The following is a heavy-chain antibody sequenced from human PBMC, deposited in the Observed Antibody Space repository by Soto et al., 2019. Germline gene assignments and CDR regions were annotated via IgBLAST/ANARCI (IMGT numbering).Heavy chain of an antibody. J-gene: IGHJ2*01. V-gene: IGHV4-39*01. CDR3: AKHPFNPLVTPYWYFDF. D-gene: IGHD2-15*01. CDR1: GDSISRSANY. Sequence: QLQLQESGPGLVGASETLSLTCSVSGDSISRSANYWGWVRQSPVRGLEWIGSFYYSGKTYFNPSLRSRVSFSADTSKNQLFLTLTSVTAADTATYFCAKHPFNPLVTPYWYFDFWGRGTLVTVST. CDR2: FYYSGKT.